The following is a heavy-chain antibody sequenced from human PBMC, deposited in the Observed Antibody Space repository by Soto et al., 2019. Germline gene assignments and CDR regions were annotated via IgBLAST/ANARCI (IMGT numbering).Heavy chain of an antibody. CDR3: ARVDGGNSFDY. J-gene: IGHJ4*02. CDR2: IFSNDDK. D-gene: IGHD2-15*01. Sequence: QVTLKESGPVLVKPTETLTLTCTVSGFSLSNARMSVGWIRQPPGKALEWLAHIFSNDDKSYSPSLKIRLTISKDTSKSQVVLTMTNVDPMDTATYYCARVDGGNSFDYWGQGTLVTVSS. V-gene: IGHV2-26*01. CDR1: GFSLSNARMS.